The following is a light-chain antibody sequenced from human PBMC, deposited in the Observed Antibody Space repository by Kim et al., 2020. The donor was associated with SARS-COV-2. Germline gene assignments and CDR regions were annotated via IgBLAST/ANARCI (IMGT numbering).Light chain of an antibody. J-gene: IGLJ3*02. CDR1: SSNIGSNS. V-gene: IGLV1-44*01. CDR3: AAWDDTLSGWV. Sequence: GQRVTISCSGSSSNIGSNSVNWYQQVPGTAPKVLIYNNNQRPSGVPDRFSASKSGTSASLAISGLQSEDEADYYCAAWDDTLSGWVFGGGTKLTVL. CDR2: NNN.